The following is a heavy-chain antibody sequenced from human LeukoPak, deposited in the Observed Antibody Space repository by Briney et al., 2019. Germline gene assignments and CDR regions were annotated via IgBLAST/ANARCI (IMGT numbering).Heavy chain of an antibody. J-gene: IGHJ4*02. CDR2: ISGSVGST. Sequence: GGSLRLSCAASGFTFSSYAMSWVRQAPGKGLEWVSGISGSVGSTYYADSVKGRFTISRDNAKNSLYLQMNSLRAEDTAVYYCARDRPLRYYYDSSGYIDYWGQGTLVTVSS. V-gene: IGHV3-23*01. CDR1: GFTFSSYA. CDR3: ARDRPLRYYYDSSGYIDY. D-gene: IGHD3-22*01.